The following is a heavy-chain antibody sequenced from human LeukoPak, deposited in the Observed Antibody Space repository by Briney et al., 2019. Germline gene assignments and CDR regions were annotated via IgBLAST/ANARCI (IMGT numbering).Heavy chain of an antibody. CDR2: TYYRSKWYN. V-gene: IGHV6-1*01. CDR3: AREVTMVRGVIIIPYYYYGMDV. D-gene: IGHD3-10*01. J-gene: IGHJ6*01. Sequence: SRTLSLTCAISGDSVSSNSAAWNWIRQSPSRGLEWLGRTYYRSKWYNDYAVSVKSRITINPDTSKNQFSLQLNSVTPEDTAVYYCAREVTMVRGVIIIPYYYYGMDVWGKGPRSPSPQ. CDR1: GDSVSSNSAA.